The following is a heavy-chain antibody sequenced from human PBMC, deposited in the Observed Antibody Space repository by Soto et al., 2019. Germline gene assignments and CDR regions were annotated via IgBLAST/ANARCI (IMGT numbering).Heavy chain of an antibody. J-gene: IGHJ4*02. Sequence: QVQLVQSGAEVKKPGASVMVSCKGSGYSFITYGMSWVRQAPGQGLEWVGWISTYNGNTKYVESLQGRGTMTTDTTTSTAYMELRSLRSADTAVYYCARGPTDYYDKSGDYCLDYWGQGTLVTVSP. CDR3: ARGPTDYYDKSGDYCLDY. CDR2: ISTYNGNT. D-gene: IGHD3-22*01. CDR1: GYSFITYG. V-gene: IGHV1-18*01.